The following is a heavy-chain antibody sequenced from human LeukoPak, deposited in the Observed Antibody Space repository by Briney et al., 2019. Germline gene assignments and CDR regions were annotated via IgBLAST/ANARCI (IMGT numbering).Heavy chain of an antibody. Sequence: ASVTVSCKTSGYTFTNYYIHWVRQAPGQGLEWMGWINPNSGDTKYAQKFQGRVTMTRDTSISTAYMELSGLRSDDTAIYYCARDSLPVSGSISWFDPWGQGTLVTVSS. J-gene: IGHJ5*02. V-gene: IGHV1-2*02. CDR1: GYTFTNYY. CDR2: INPNSGDT. D-gene: IGHD6-19*01. CDR3: ARDSLPVSGSISWFDP.